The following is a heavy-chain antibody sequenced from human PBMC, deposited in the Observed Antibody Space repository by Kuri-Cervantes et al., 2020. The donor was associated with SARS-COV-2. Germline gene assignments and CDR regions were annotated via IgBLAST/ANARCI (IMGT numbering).Heavy chain of an antibody. J-gene: IGHJ2*01. CDR3: ARGLRRRYFDL. CDR2: VKTNSGNT. CDR1: ETTFPNYD. Sequence: ASVKVSCKAPETTFPNYDINWVRQATGQGFEWMGMVKTNSGNTLYAQIFQGRVTMTRNTSISTAYMELSSLRSEDTAVYYCARGLRRRYFDLWGRGTLVTVSS. V-gene: IGHV1-8*01. D-gene: IGHD4-17*01.